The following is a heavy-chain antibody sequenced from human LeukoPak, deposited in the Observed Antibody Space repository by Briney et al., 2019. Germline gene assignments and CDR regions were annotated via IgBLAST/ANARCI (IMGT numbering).Heavy chain of an antibody. CDR2: ISGSGGST. J-gene: IGHJ4*02. Sequence: GGSLRLSCAAFGFTFTSYAMSWVRQAPGKGLEWVSTISGSGGSTYYADSVKGRFTISRDNSENTLYLQMNSLRAEDTAIYYCATVSGGVVMVAAAYWGQGTLVTVSS. CDR3: ATVSGGVVMVAAAY. D-gene: IGHD2-15*01. CDR1: GFTFTSYA. V-gene: IGHV3-23*01.